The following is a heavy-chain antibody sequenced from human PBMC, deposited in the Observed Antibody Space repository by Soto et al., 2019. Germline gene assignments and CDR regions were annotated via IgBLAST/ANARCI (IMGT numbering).Heavy chain of an antibody. CDR1: GGSFSGFY. Sequence: SETLSLTCAVYGGSFSGFYWSWIRQPPGKGLEWIGEINHSGSTNYNPSLKSRVTISVDTSKNQFSLKLSSVTAADTAVYYCSGYCSSTSCYYFDYWGQGTLVTVSS. D-gene: IGHD2-2*01. CDR2: INHSGST. J-gene: IGHJ4*02. CDR3: SGYCSSTSCYYFDY. V-gene: IGHV4-34*01.